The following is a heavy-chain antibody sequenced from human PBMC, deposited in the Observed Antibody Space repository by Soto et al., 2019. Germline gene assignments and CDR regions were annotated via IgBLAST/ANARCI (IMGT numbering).Heavy chain of an antibody. V-gene: IGHV4-34*01. CDR2: INHTGGT. J-gene: IGHJ1*01. CDR1: GGSVNGYY. CDR3: ARFICAADGSMSLCAEDHYIGLEV. Sequence: SETLSLTCAVYGGSVNGYYWNWIRQPPGKGLEWIGEINHTGGTHYNPSLKSRVTISVDTSKKQFSLKLSSVTAADTARYYCARFICAADGSMSLCAEDHYIGLEVWGQGTLVTVSS. D-gene: IGHD6-13*01.